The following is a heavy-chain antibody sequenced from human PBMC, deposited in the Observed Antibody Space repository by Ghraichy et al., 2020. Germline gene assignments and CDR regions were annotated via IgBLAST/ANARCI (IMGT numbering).Heavy chain of an antibody. CDR3: ASAGVGDPYNWFDP. J-gene: IGHJ5*02. Sequence: SETLSLTCAVYGGSFSGYYWSWIRQPPGKGPEWIGEINHSGSTNYNPSLKSRVTISVDTSKNQFSLKLSSVTAADTAVYYCASAGVGDPYNWFDPWGQGTLVTVSS. CDR1: GGSFSGYY. V-gene: IGHV4-34*01. D-gene: IGHD2-21*02. CDR2: INHSGST.